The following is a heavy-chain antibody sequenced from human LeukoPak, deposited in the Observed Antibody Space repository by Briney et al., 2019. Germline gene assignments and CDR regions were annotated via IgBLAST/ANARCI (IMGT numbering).Heavy chain of an antibody. J-gene: IGHJ4*02. Sequence: GGSLRLSCAASGFTFSTYAVHWVRQAPGKGLEWVSVIYSGGSTYYADSVKGRFTISRDNSKNTLYLQMNSLRAEDTAVYHCARGIPLDHWGQGTQVTVSS. CDR1: GFTFSTYA. CDR3: ARGIPLDH. CDR2: IYSGGST. V-gene: IGHV3-53*01.